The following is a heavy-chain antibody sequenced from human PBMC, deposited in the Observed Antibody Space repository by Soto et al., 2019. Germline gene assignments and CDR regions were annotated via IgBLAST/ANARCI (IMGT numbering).Heavy chain of an antibody. D-gene: IGHD4-4*01. CDR2: IWYDGSNK. V-gene: IGHV3-33*01. CDR3: ARGHDYSNYFAFDI. Sequence: GGSLRLSCAASGFTFSSYGMHWVRQAPGKGLEWVAVIWYDGSNKYYADSVKGRFTISRDNSKNTLYLQMNSLRAEDTAVYYCARGHDYSNYFAFDIWGQGTMVTVSS. J-gene: IGHJ3*02. CDR1: GFTFSSYG.